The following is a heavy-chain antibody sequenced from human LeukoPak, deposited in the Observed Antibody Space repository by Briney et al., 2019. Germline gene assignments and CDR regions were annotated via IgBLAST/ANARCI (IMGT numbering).Heavy chain of an antibody. Sequence: GGSLRLSCAASGFTFSSYAMSWVRQAPGKGLEWVSAISGSGGSTYYADSVKGRFTISRDNSKNTLYLQMNSLRAGDTAVYYCAKDDVGWFGELDLNLGYWGQGTLVTVSS. CDR1: GFTFSSYA. V-gene: IGHV3-23*01. J-gene: IGHJ4*02. CDR2: ISGSGGST. CDR3: AKDDVGWFGELDLNLGY. D-gene: IGHD3-10*01.